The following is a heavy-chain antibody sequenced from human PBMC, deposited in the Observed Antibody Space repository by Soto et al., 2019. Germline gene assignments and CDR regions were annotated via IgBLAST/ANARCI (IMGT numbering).Heavy chain of an antibody. CDR1: GFIFQNYA. V-gene: IGHV3-23*01. J-gene: IGHJ4*01. Sequence: ESGGGLAQPGGSLRLSCVASGFIFQNYAMSWVRQTPGKGLEWVSVINGRGNTTFYADSVKGRFTVSRDNSRNMVYLDMNSLRVEDTAVYSCAKVIVLGASTIEYWGLGTPVIVSS. CDR3: AKVIVLGASTIEY. CDR2: INGRGNTT. D-gene: IGHD3-16*01.